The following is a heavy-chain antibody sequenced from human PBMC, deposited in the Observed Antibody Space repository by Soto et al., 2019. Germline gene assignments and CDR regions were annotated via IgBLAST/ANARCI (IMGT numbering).Heavy chain of an antibody. CDR3: ANSGWYNPDGYFQH. V-gene: IGHV3-23*01. D-gene: IGHD6-19*01. J-gene: IGHJ1*01. CDR1: GFTFSSHA. Sequence: EVQLLESGGGLVQPGGSLGLSCAASGFTFSSHAMSWVPPAPGKGLEWVSAISGSGCSTYYADSGKGQFTISRDNSKNTLYLQMNSLRAEDTAVYYCANSGWYNPDGYFQHWGQGTLVTVSS. CDR2: ISGSGCST.